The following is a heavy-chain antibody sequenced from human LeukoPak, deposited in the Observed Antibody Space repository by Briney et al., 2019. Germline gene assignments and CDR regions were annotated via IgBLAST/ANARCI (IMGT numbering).Heavy chain of an antibody. Sequence: SETLSLTCTVSGGSISSVAYSWIWIRQPPGKGLEWIGYIYSSGSTYNNPSLTSRVTISVDTSKNQFSLKLSSVTVADRAVYYCARVTQALVMDYWGQGTLVTVSS. CDR2: IYSSGST. V-gene: IGHV4-30-4*07. J-gene: IGHJ4*02. CDR3: ARVTQALVMDY. CDR1: GGSISSVAYS.